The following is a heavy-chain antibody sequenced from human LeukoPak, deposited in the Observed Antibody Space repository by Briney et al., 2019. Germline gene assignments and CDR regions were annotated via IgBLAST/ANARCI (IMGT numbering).Heavy chain of an antibody. J-gene: IGHJ4*02. CDR2: IYYSGST. D-gene: IGHD3-10*01. CDR3: ARGLRESYGSGSYES. V-gene: IGHV4-38-2*02. CDR1: GYSISSGYY. Sequence: SETLSLTCTVSGYSISSGYYWGWIRQPPGKGLEWIGSIYYSGSTYYNPSLKSRVTISVDTSKNQFSLKLSSVTAADTAVYYCARGLRESYGSGSYESWGQGTLVTVSS.